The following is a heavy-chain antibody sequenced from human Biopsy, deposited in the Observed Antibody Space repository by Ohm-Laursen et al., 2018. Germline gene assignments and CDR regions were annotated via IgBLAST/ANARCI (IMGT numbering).Heavy chain of an antibody. CDR2: INHRGST. J-gene: IGHJ2*01. V-gene: IGHV4-34*09. CDR3: ARRPYGGTRYWYFDL. CDR1: GGSFSGYY. D-gene: IGHD4-23*01. Sequence: TLSLTCAVYGGSFSGYYWSWIRQPPGKGLEWIGEINHRGSTNYNPSLKSLVTISVDTSKNQFSLKLNSVTAADTAVYYCARRPYGGTRYWYFDLWGRGTLVTVSS.